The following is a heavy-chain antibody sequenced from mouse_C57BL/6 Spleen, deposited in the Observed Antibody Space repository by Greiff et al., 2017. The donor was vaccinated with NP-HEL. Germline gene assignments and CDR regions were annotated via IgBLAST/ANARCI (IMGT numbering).Heavy chain of an antibody. CDR2: IYPSDSET. V-gene: IGHV1-61*01. Sequence: QVQLKQPGAELVRPGSSVKLSCKASGYTFTSYWMDWVKQRPGQGLEWIGNIYPSDSETHYNQKFKDKATLTVDKSSSTAYMQLSSLTSEDSAVYYCARPYYYGSSYGGAWFAYWGQGTLVTVSA. D-gene: IGHD1-1*01. J-gene: IGHJ3*01. CDR3: ARPYYYGSSYGGAWFAY. CDR1: GYTFTSYW.